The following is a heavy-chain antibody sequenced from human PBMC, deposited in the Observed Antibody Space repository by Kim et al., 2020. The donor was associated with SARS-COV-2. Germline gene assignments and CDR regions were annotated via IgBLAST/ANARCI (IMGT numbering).Heavy chain of an antibody. CDR1: GFTFSNFG. J-gene: IGHJ4*02. D-gene: IGHD3-16*01. CDR3: AKDLGGLSDS. CDR2: ISYEGSDK. V-gene: IGHV3-30*18. Sequence: GGSLRLSCAASGFTFSNFGMHWVRQAPGKGLEWVAIISYEGSDKYSADSVKGRFTIFRDNSKNTLYLQMNRLRVEDTAVYYCAKDLGGLSDSWGQGTLVTVSS.